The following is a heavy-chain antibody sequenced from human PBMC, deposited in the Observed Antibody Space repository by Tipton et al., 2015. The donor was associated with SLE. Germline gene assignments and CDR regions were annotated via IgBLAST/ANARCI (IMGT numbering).Heavy chain of an antibody. D-gene: IGHD6-6*01. CDR1: GGSISSYY. J-gene: IGHJ5*02. Sequence: LRLSCTVSGGSISSYYWSWIRQPPGKGLEWIGYIYYSGSTNYNPSLKSRVTISVDTSKNQFSLKLSSVTAADTAVYYCAGYSSSDLNWFDPWGQGTLATVSS. CDR2: IYYSGST. V-gene: IGHV4-59*12. CDR3: AGYSSSDLNWFDP.